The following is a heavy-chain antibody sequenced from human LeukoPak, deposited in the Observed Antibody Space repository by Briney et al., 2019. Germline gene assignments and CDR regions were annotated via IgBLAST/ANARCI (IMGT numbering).Heavy chain of an antibody. D-gene: IGHD6-13*01. V-gene: IGHV3-74*01. CDR1: GFTFSSYW. Sequence: SGGSLRLSCAASGFTFSSYWMHWVRQAPGKGLVWVSRINSDGSSTNYADSVKGRFTISRDNSKNTLYLQMNSLRAEDTAVYYCVGAAADTTPRPWGQGTLVTVSS. CDR3: VGAAADTTPRP. CDR2: INSDGSST. J-gene: IGHJ4*02.